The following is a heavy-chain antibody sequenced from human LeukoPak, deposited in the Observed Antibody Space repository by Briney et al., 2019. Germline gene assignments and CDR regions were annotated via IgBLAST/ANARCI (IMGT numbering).Heavy chain of an antibody. Sequence: GGSLRLFCAASGFTVSSNYMSWVRQAPGKGLEWVSVIYSGGSTYYADSVKGRFTISRDNSKNTLYLQMNSLRAEDTAVYYCATEQWFVNSYYFDYWGQGTLVTVSS. J-gene: IGHJ4*02. D-gene: IGHD3-10*01. CDR3: ATEQWFVNSYYFDY. CDR2: IYSGGST. CDR1: GFTVSSNY. V-gene: IGHV3-66*01.